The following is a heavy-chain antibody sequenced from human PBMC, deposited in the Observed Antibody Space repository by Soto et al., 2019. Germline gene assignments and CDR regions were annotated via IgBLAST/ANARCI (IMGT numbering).Heavy chain of an antibody. CDR1: GGSISSGGYY. V-gene: IGHV4-31*03. J-gene: IGHJ4*02. CDR3: ARAVEGYCSGGSCWGFDY. CDR2: IYYSGST. D-gene: IGHD2-15*01. Sequence: QVQLQESGPGLVKPSQTLSLTCTVSGGSISSGGYYWSWIRQHPGKGLEWIGYIYYSGSTYYNPSLKSRVTISVDTSKNQCSLKLSSVTAADTAVYYCARAVEGYCSGGSCWGFDYWGQGTLVTVSS.